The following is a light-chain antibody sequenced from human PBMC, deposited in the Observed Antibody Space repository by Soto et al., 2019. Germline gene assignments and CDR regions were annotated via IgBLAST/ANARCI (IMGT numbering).Light chain of an antibody. V-gene: IGLV2-11*01. J-gene: IGLJ2*01. CDR2: DVT. CDR1: SSDVGGYDY. CDR3: CSYAGTYTHVV. Sequence: QSVLTQPRSVSGSPGQSVTISCTGTSSDVGGYDYVSWYQQYPGKAPKVMIYDVTKRPSGVPDRFSGSKSGNTASLTISGLQDEDEADYYCCSYAGTYTHVVFGGGTKLTVL.